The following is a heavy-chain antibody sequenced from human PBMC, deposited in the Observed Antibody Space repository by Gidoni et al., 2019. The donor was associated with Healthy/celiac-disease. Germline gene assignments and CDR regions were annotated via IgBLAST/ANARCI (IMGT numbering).Heavy chain of an antibody. V-gene: IGHV1-69*01. J-gene: IGHJ4*02. D-gene: IGHD3-10*01. Sequence: GRVTITADESTSTAYMELSSLRSEDTAVYYCARGGSAPRWDFDYWGQGTLVTVSS. CDR3: ARGGSAPRWDFDY.